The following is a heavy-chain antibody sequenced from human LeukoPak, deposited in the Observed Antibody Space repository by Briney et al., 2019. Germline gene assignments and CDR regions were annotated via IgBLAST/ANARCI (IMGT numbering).Heavy chain of an antibody. J-gene: IGHJ4*02. D-gene: IGHD3-22*01. CDR3: ARIYDSSGTNDY. CDR1: GFTFSSYA. V-gene: IGHV3-23*01. CDR2: ISGSGGST. Sequence: GGSLRLSCAASGFTFSSYAMSCVRQAPGKGLEWVSAISGSGGSTYYADSVKGRLTIPRDNSKNTLYLQMNSLRAEDTAVYYCARIYDSSGTNDYWGQGTLVTVSS.